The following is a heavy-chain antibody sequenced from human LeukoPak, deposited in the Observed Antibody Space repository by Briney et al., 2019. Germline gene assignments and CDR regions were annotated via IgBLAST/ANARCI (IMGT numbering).Heavy chain of an antibody. V-gene: IGHV4-39*01. J-gene: IGHJ3*01. CDR3: ARLYGILTTYYPYDAFDV. D-gene: IGHD3-9*01. Sequence: PSETLSLTCAVSGGSISTSSYYWGWIRQPPGKGLEWIGSIYYSGSTYYNPSLKRRVTISLDTSKNQFSLKLTSVTAADTAVYYCARLYGILTTYYPYDAFDVWGQGTMVTVSS. CDR1: GGSISTSSYY. CDR2: IYYSGST.